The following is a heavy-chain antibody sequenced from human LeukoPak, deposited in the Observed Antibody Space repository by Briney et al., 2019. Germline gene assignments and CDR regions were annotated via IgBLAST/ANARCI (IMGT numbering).Heavy chain of an antibody. V-gene: IGHV4-59*08. Sequence: SETLSLTCTVSGGSISSYYWSWIRQPPGKGLEWIGYIYYSGSTNYNPSLKSRVTISVDTSKNQFSLKLSSVTAADTAVYYCARHTIRDAFDIWGQGTMVTVSS. D-gene: IGHD3-3*01. CDR3: ARHTIRDAFDI. J-gene: IGHJ3*02. CDR2: IYYSGST. CDR1: GGSISSYY.